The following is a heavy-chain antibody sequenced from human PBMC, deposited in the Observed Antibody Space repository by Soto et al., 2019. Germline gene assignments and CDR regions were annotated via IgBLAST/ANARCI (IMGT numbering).Heavy chain of an antibody. J-gene: IGHJ6*02. CDR3: AKGDGFILAV. Sequence: EVQVLATGGGLIQPGGSLRLSCAASGFTVNSHYMSWVRQAPGEGLQWVSITNTGGTTYYADSVKGRFTVSRDNSKNTLYLQMNSLRAEDTAVYYCAKGDGFILAVWSQGTTVSVSS. CDR2: TNTGGTT. CDR1: GFTVNSHY. D-gene: IGHD1-26*01. V-gene: IGHV3-53*02.